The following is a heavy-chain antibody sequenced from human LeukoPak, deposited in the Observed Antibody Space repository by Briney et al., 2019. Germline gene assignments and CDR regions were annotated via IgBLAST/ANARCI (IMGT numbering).Heavy chain of an antibody. CDR3: AVHRWGSYRYGPPLAY. V-gene: IGHV1-18*01. D-gene: IGHD3-16*02. J-gene: IGHJ4*02. Sequence: ASVKVSCKASGYTFTSYGISWVRQAPGQGLEWMGWISAYNGNTNYAQKLQGRVTMTTDTSTSTAYMELRSLRSDDTAVYYCAVHRWGSYRYGPPLAYWGQGTLVTVSS. CDR2: ISAYNGNT. CDR1: GYTFTSYG.